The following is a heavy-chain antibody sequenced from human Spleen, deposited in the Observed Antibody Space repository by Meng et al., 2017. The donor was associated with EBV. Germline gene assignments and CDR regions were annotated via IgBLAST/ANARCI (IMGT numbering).Heavy chain of an antibody. V-gene: IGHV3-11*04. CDR2: INSDGSVI. J-gene: IGHJ4*02. Sequence: QVHLGGSGGGLVKPGGSLRLSCAASEFTFGDYYMIWIRQAPGKWLQWVSRINSDGSVINYADSVKGRFTISRDNAKNTVYLQMNNLRAEDTAVYYCAKDCFGDKDSWGQGTLVTVSS. D-gene: IGHD2-21*01. CDR1: EFTFGDYY. CDR3: AKDCFGDKDS.